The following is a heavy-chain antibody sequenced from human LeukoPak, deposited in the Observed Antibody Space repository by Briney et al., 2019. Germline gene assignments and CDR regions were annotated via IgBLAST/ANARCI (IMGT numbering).Heavy chain of an antibody. CDR2: ITLSGGST. CDR1: GFAFSSYD. Sequence: GGSLRLSCAASGFAFSSYDMSWVRQAPGKELEWVSSITLSGGSTFYADSVKGRFTISRDNSTNTLYLQMNSLGAEDTAVYYCAKRGNPAVGHHYLDVWGEGTTVSVSS. D-gene: IGHD2-2*01. CDR3: AKRGNPAVGHHYLDV. J-gene: IGHJ6*03. V-gene: IGHV3-23*01.